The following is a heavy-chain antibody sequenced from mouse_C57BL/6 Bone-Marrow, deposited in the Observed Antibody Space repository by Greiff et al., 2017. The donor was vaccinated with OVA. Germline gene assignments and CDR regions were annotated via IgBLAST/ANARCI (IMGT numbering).Heavy chain of an antibody. V-gene: IGHV1-53*01. D-gene: IGHD2-1*01. CDR1: GYTFTSYW. J-gene: IGHJ4*01. Sequence: VQLQQSGTELVKPGASVKLSCKASGYTFTSYWMHWVKQRPGQGLEWIGNINPSNGGTNYNEKFKSKATLTVDKSSSTAYMQLSSLTSEDSAVYYCASYYYGNYVGRKTYAMDYWGQGTSVTVSS. CDR3: ASYYYGNYVGRKTYAMDY. CDR2: INPSNGGT.